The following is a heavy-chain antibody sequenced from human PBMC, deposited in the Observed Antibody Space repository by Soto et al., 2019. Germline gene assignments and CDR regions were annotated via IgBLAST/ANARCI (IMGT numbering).Heavy chain of an antibody. CDR1: GGSISSYY. CDR3: ARFGSSWPYYYYGMDV. CDR2: IYSSGST. V-gene: IGHV4-59*01. D-gene: IGHD6-13*01. Sequence: QVQLQESGPGLVKPSETLSLTCTVSGGSISSYYWSWIRQPRGKGLEWIGYIYSSGSTNYNPSVKGRVTLSVDTPKNQFSLKLSSVTAADTAVYYCARFGSSWPYYYYGMDVWGQGTTVTVSS. J-gene: IGHJ6*02.